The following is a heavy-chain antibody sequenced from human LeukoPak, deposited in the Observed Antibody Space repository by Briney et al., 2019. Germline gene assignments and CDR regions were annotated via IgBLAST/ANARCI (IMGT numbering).Heavy chain of an antibody. CDR2: IKQDGSEK. V-gene: IGHV3-7*01. Sequence: GGSLRLSCAASGFTFSSYWMSWVRQAPGKGLEWVANIKQDGSEKYYVDSVKGRFTISRDNAKNSLYLQMNSLRAEDTAVYYCARDRGSIVVVPAATHFDYWGQGTLVTASS. D-gene: IGHD2-2*01. CDR3: ARDRGSIVVVPAATHFDY. CDR1: GFTFSSYW. J-gene: IGHJ4*02.